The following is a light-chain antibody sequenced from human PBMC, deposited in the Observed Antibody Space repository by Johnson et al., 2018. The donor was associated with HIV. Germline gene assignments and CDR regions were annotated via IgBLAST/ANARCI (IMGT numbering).Light chain of an antibody. J-gene: IGLJ1*01. CDR3: ETWDSSLSGYYV. Sequence: QAVLTQPPSVSAAPGQKVTISCSGSISNIGINYVSWFQQLPGTAPKLLIYDNDKRPSGIPDRFSGSKSGTSATLGITGLQTGDEADYYCETWDSSLSGYYVFGTGTKLTVL. V-gene: IGLV1-51*01. CDR1: ISNIGINY. CDR2: DND.